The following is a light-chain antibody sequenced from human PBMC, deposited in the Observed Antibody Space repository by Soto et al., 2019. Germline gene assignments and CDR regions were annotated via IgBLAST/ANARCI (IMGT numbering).Light chain of an antibody. CDR1: SSDVGGYTY. CDR2: EVS. Sequence: QSVLTQPASVSGSPGQSITISCTGTSSDVGGYTYVSWYQQHPGKAPKLRIYEVSNRPSGVSNRFSGSKSGNTASLTISGLQAEDEADYYCSSYASSSALVFGRGTKVTVL. J-gene: IGLJ1*01. CDR3: SSYASSSALV. V-gene: IGLV2-14*01.